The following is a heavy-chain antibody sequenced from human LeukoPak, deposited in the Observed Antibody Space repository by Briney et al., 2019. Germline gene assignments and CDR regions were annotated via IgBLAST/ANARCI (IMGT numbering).Heavy chain of an antibody. CDR1: GFTFSSYA. Sequence: HPGRSLRLSCAASGFTFSSYAMHWVRQAPGKGLEWVAVISYDGSNKYYADSVKGRFTISRDNSKNTLYLQMNSLRAEDTAVYCCARESITMIVVVPRTGYYFDYWGQGTLVTVSS. D-gene: IGHD3-22*01. V-gene: IGHV3-30*04. CDR3: ARESITMIVVVPRTGYYFDY. J-gene: IGHJ4*02. CDR2: ISYDGSNK.